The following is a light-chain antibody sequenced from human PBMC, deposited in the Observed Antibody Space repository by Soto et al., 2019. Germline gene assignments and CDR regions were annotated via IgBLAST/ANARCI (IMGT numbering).Light chain of an antibody. CDR2: DVN. V-gene: IGLV2-14*03. CDR3: TSYTRSSTYV. CDR1: SSDIGAYNY. Sequence: QSALTQPASVSGPPGQSITISCTGTSSDIGAYNYVSWYQQHPGKAPKLMIYDVNNRPSGVSNRFSGSKSGNTASLTISGLQAEDEADYSCTSYTRSSTYVFGTGTKVTVL. J-gene: IGLJ1*01.